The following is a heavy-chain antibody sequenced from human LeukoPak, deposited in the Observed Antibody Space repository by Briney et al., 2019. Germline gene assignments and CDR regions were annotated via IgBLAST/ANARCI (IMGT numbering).Heavy chain of an antibody. CDR3: ARDLPTTVVHQPTKNDAFDI. V-gene: IGHV1-46*01. CDR1: GYTFTSYY. D-gene: IGHD4-23*01. Sequence: ASVKVSCKASGYTFTSYYMHWVRQAPGQGLEWMGIINPSGGSTSYAQKFQGRVTMTRDTSTSTVYMELSSLRSEDTAVYYCARDLPTTVVHQPTKNDAFDIWGQGTMVTVSS. J-gene: IGHJ3*02. CDR2: INPSGGST.